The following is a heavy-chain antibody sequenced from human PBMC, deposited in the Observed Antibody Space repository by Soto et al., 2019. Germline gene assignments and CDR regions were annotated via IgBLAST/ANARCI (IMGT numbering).Heavy chain of an antibody. V-gene: IGHV3-30*18. CDR1: GFTFSSYA. J-gene: IGHJ4*02. CDR2: ISCDGSDN. Sequence: QVQLVESGGGVVQPGRSLRLSCAASGFTFSSYAMHWVRQAPGKGLEWVAVISCDGSDNYYADSVKGRFTISRDNSKNTLNLQMNSLRADDTAVYYCAKALGELSPESYDYWGQGTLITVSS. CDR3: AKALGELSPESYDY. D-gene: IGHD3-16*02.